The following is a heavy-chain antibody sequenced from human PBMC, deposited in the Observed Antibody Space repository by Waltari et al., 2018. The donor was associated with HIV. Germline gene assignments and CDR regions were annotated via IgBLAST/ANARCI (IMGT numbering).Heavy chain of an antibody. CDR3: ARDRTATSRGNGMDV. J-gene: IGHJ6*02. V-gene: IGHV3-33*01. D-gene: IGHD1-1*01. CDR2: IWYDGRNK. Sequence: QVQLVESGGGVVQPGTSLRLSCAASGFTFHNNAMHWVRQALGTGLEWVAVIWYDGRNKYYSDSVKGRFSITRDTSKNTLSLEMNSLRAEDTGIYYCARDRTATSRGNGMDVWGPGTTVIVSS. CDR1: GFTFHNNA.